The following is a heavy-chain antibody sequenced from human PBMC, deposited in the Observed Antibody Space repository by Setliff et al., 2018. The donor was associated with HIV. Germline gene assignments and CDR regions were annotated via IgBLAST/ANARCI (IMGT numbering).Heavy chain of an antibody. Sequence: ASVKVSCKASGYTFINYGISWVRQAPGQGLEWMGWISAYNGSTSYAQKFQGRVTMTRDTSTSTVYMELRNLRSADTAMYYCARDYVEMATFPIDFWGQGTLVTVSS. CDR1: GYTFINYG. V-gene: IGHV1-18*01. D-gene: IGHD5-12*01. CDR3: ARDYVEMATFPIDF. J-gene: IGHJ4*02. CDR2: ISAYNGST.